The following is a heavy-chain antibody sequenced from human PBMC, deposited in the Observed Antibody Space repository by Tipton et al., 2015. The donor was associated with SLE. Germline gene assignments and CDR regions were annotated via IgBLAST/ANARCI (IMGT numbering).Heavy chain of an antibody. D-gene: IGHD1-26*01. CDR2: IYDSGST. CDR3: ARDRLGGPFDY. J-gene: IGHJ4*02. Sequence: TLSLTCTVSGGSFSGYYWNWIRQPPGKGLEWIGYIYDSGSTNFNPSLKSRVIILEDTSKNQLSLKLSSVTAADTAVYYCARDRLGGPFDYWGQGTLVTVSS. CDR1: GGSFSGYY. V-gene: IGHV4-59*01.